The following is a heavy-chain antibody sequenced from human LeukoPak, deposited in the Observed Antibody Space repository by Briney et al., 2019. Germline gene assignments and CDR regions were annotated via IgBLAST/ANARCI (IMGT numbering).Heavy chain of an antibody. J-gene: IGHJ6*02. V-gene: IGHV1-69*04. CDR1: GGTFSSYA. CDR2: IIPILGIA. D-gene: IGHD5-18*01. CDR3: ASAVIQLSTYGGNSVNYYYGMHV. Sequence: SVKVSCKASGGTFSSYAISWVRQAPGQGLEWMGRIIPILGIANYAQKFQGRVTITADKSTSTAYMELSSLRSEDTAVYYCASAVIQLSTYGGNSVNYYYGMHVWGQGTTVTVSS.